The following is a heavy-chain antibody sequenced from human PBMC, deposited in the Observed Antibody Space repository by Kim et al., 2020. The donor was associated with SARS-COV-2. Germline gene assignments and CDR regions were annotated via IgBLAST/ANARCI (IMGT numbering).Heavy chain of an antibody. J-gene: IGHJ4*02. Sequence: SSSSINKHYADAGKGRFTIPGDNAKNSLYLQMNSLRAEDTAVYYCAGRLDYWGQGTLVTVSS. D-gene: IGHD1-26*01. CDR3: AGRLDY. V-gene: IGHV3-48*01. CDR2: SSSSINK.